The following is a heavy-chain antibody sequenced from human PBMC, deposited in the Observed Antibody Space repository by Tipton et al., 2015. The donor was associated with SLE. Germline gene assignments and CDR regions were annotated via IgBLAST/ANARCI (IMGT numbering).Heavy chain of an antibody. V-gene: IGHV1-69*05. CDR3: GVLGYNTDY. J-gene: IGHJ4*02. Sequence: QLVQSGPEVKKPGSSVKVSCKASGGTFNINTINWVRQAPGQGLEWMGGIIPLSGTTKYAERLKGRVTIITDASARTVHMYLTDLRFEDTAVYYCGVLGYNTDYWDQGTLVAVSS. CDR2: IIPLSGTT. D-gene: IGHD3-3*01. CDR1: GGTFNINT.